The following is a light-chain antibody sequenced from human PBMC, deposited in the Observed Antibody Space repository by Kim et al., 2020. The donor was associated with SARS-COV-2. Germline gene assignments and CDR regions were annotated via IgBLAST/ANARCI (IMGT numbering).Light chain of an antibody. CDR3: QQYSHLIT. J-gene: IGKJ5*01. Sequence: EIVLTQSPGTLSLSPGERATLSCRASQSVTTDYFAWYLRKPGQAPRLLIYGASNRASGIPDRFSGSGSGTDFTLTISRLEPEDSAVYYCQQYSHLITFGQGTRLEIK. CDR2: GAS. CDR1: QSVTTDY. V-gene: IGKV3-20*01.